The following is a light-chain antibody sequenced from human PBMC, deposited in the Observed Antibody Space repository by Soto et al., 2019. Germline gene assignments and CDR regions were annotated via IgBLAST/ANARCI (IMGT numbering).Light chain of an antibody. V-gene: IGKV3D-20*01. CDR2: GAS. CDR1: QTVGRDY. J-gene: IGKJ4*01. Sequence: EIVLTQSPATLSLSPGERATLSCGASQTVGRDYLAWYQQKPGLAPRLLISGASTRATGIPARFSGSGSGTDFTLIISRLEPEDFAVYFCQQYATSPLTFGGGTEVEIK. CDR3: QQYATSPLT.